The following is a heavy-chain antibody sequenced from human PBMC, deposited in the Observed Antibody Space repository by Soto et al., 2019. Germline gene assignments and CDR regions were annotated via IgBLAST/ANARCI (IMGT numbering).Heavy chain of an antibody. CDR1: GGTFSSYA. Sequence: GASVKVSCKASGGTFSSYAISWVRQAPGQGLEWMGGIIPIFGTANYAQKFQGRVTITADESTSTAYMELSGLRSEDTAVYYCARARYSSGEYYYYGMDVWGQGTTVPVSS. J-gene: IGHJ6*02. CDR3: ARARYSSGEYYYYGMDV. V-gene: IGHV1-69*13. D-gene: IGHD6-19*01. CDR2: IIPIFGTA.